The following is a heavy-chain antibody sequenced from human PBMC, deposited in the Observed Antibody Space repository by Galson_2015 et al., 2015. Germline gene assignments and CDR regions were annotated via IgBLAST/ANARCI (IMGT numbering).Heavy chain of an antibody. V-gene: IGHV1-46*01. CDR3: ARDRRRLPGIRASGTPDY. CDR1: GYTFTSYH. CDR2: INPSGGST. Sequence: SVKVSCKAFGYTFTSYHIHWVRQAPGQGPEWMGSINPSGGSTTYAQKFRDRVSMTRDTSTSTVYMELSSLRSEDTALYYCARDRRRLPGIRASGTPDYWGQGTLVTVSS. J-gene: IGHJ4*02. D-gene: IGHD1-1*01.